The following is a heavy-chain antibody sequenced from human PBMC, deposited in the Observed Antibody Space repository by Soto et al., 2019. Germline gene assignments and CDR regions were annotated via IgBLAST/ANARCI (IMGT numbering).Heavy chain of an antibody. CDR3: ARGRGCSGGSCYYWFDP. Sequence: QVQLVQSGAEVKKPGASAKVSCKASGYTFTSYDINWVRQATGQGLEWMGWMNPNSGNTGYAQKFQGRVTMTRNTSISTAYMELSSLRSEDTAVYYCARGRGCSGGSCYYWFDPWGQGTLVTVSS. V-gene: IGHV1-8*01. CDR2: MNPNSGNT. CDR1: GYTFTSYD. D-gene: IGHD2-15*01. J-gene: IGHJ5*02.